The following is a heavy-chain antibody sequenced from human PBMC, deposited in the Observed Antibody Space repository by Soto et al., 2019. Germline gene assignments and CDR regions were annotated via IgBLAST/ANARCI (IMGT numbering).Heavy chain of an antibody. D-gene: IGHD2-21*02. CDR2: IHYSGSI. Sequence: QVQLQESGPGLVRPSQTLSLTCTVSGGSISTDHYHWTWIRQTPGKGLEWIGYIHYSGSIHFNPSLQSRCSMSVDTSKNLFSLKLRSVTAADTAVYFCAREDDGGDRDYYGLDVWGQGTTVTVSS. CDR3: AREDDGGDRDYYGLDV. J-gene: IGHJ6*02. CDR1: GGSISTDHYH. V-gene: IGHV4-30-4*01.